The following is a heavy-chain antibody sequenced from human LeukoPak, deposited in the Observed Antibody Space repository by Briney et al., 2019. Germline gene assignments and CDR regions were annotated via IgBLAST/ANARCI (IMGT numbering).Heavy chain of an antibody. D-gene: IGHD2-15*01. CDR2: IWYDGNNK. V-gene: IGHV3-33*08. CDR3: ARQHCSGGDCYFFD. CDR1: GFTFSSYG. Sequence: GGSLRLSCTASGFTFSSYGMHWVRQAPGKGLEWVALIWYDGNNKYYADSVKGRFTISRDNSKNTLYPQLNSLRAEDTAVYYCARQHCSGGDCYFFDWGQGTLVTVSS. J-gene: IGHJ4*02.